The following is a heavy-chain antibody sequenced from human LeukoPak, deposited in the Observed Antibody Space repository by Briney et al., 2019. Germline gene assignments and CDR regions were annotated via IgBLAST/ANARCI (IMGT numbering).Heavy chain of an antibody. V-gene: IGHV1-69*01. Sequence: SVKVSCKASGGTFSSYAISWVRQAPGQGLEWMGGIIPIFGTANYAQKFQGRVTITPDESTSTAYMELSSLRSEDTAVYYCARCGNDFWSGYYYYMDVWGKGTTVTVSS. J-gene: IGHJ6*03. D-gene: IGHD3-3*01. CDR2: IIPIFGTA. CDR3: ARCGNDFWSGYYYYMDV. CDR1: GGTFSSYA.